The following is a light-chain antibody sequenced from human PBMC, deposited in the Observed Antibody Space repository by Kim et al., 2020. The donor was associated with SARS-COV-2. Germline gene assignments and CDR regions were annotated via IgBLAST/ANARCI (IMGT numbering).Light chain of an antibody. CDR3: HQGYNAPFT. Sequence: ASVGDRVTITCRASLNISAYLSWYQQKPGKAPNLLLYSASNLQSGVPSRFGGTGSGTDFTLTISSLQPEDFATYYCHQGYNAPFTFGGGTKVDIK. CDR1: LNISAY. CDR2: SAS. V-gene: IGKV1-39*01. J-gene: IGKJ4*01.